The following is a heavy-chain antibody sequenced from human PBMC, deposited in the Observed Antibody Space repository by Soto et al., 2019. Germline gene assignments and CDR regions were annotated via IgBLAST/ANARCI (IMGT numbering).Heavy chain of an antibody. CDR2: MNPNSGNT. CDR1: GYTFTSYD. J-gene: IGHJ6*03. Sequence: ASVKVSCKASGYTFTSYDINWVRQATGQGLEWMGCMNPNSGNTGYAQKFQGRVTMTRNTSISTAYMELSSLRSEDTAVYYCARGGLMGMGYYYYMDVWGKGTTVTVSS. D-gene: IGHD2-8*01. V-gene: IGHV1-8*02. CDR3: ARGGLMGMGYYYYMDV.